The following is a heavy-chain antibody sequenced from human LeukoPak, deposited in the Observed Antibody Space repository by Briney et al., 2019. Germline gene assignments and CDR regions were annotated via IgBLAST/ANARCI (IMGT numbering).Heavy chain of an antibody. J-gene: IGHJ3*02. CDR3: ARHFDRDGYKSNAFDI. V-gene: IGHV4-39*01. Sequence: PETLSLTCTVSGGSFSSSSYYWGWIRQPPGKGLEWIGSMYYSGSTYYNASLRSRLTISVDTSKNQFSLKLSSVTAADTAVYYCARHFDRDGYKSNAFDIWGQGTMVTVSS. CDR1: GGSFSSSSYY. CDR2: MYYSGST. D-gene: IGHD5-24*01.